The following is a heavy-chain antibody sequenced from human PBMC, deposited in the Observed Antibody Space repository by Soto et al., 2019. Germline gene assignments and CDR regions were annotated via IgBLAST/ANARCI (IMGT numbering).Heavy chain of an antibody. CDR1: GYSFTSYW. V-gene: IGHV5-51*01. CDR3: ARLISPRGYYYYYMDV. CDR2: IYPGDSDT. J-gene: IGHJ6*03. Sequence: GESLKISCKGSGYSFTSYWIGWVRQMPGKGLEWMGIIYPGDSDTRYSPSFQGQVTISADKSISTAYLQWSSLKASDTAMYYCARLISPRGYYYYYMDVWGKGTTVTVSS.